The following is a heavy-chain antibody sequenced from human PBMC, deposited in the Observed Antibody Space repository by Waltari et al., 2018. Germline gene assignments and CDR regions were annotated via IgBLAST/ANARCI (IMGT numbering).Heavy chain of an antibody. CDR1: GFPFSSLA. V-gene: IGHV3-23*01. J-gene: IGHJ6*02. CDR3: AKHTDYYGMDV. CDR2: IIGSGGST. Sequence: EVQLLESGGGLVQPGGSLRLSCAASGFPFSSLAMSWVRQAPGNGLEWVSVIIGSGGSTYYADSVKGRFTISRDNSKNTLYLQMNSLRAEDTAVYYCAKHTDYYGMDVWGQGTTVTVSS. D-gene: IGHD2-8*02.